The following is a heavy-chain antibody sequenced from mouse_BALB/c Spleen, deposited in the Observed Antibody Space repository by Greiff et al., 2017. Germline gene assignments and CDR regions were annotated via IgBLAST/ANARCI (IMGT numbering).Heavy chain of an antibody. Sequence: EVKVVESGGGLVQPGGSRKLSCAASGFTFSSFGMHWVRQAPEKGLEWVAYISSGSSTIYYADTVKGRFTISRDNPKNTLFLQMTSLRSEDTAMYYCARMDYYAMDYWGQGTSVTVSS. CDR2: ISSGSSTI. J-gene: IGHJ4*01. V-gene: IGHV5-17*02. CDR3: ARMDYYAMDY. CDR1: GFTFSSFG. D-gene: IGHD2-3*01.